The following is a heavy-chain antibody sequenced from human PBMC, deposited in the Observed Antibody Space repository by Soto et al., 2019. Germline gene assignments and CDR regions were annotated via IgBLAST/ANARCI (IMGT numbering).Heavy chain of an antibody. V-gene: IGHV3-23*01. CDR3: AKGGWTIRRVAGIEYFQH. D-gene: IGHD6-19*01. CDR1: GFTFSSYA. Sequence: EVQLLESGGGLVQPGGSLRLSCAASGFTFSSYAMSWVRQAPGKGLEWVSAISGSGGSTYYADSVKGRFTISRDNPKNTLYLQMNSLRAEDTAVYYCAKGGWTIRRVAGIEYFQHWGQGTLVTVSS. J-gene: IGHJ1*01. CDR2: ISGSGGST.